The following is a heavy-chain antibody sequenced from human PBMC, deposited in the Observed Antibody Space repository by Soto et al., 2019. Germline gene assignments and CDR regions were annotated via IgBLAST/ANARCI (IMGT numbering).Heavy chain of an antibody. D-gene: IGHD6-13*01. CDR1: GYTFTGYY. CDR2: INPNSGGT. J-gene: IGHJ3*02. CDR3: AREVQQQLVRTDAFDI. Sequence: GASVKVSCKASGYTFTGYYMHWVRQAPGQGLEWMGWINPNSGGTNYAQKFQGRVTMTRGTSISTAYMELSRLRSDDTAVYYCAREVQQQLVRTDAFDIWGQGTMVTVSS. V-gene: IGHV1-2*02.